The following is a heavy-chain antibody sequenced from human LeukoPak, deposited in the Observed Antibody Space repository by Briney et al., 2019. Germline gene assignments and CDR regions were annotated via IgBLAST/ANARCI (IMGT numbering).Heavy chain of an antibody. D-gene: IGHD2-2*01. V-gene: IGHV3-23*01. CDR2: ISGSGGST. CDR1: GFTFSSYA. CDR3: AKGATSCSSTSCPDAFDI. Sequence: GGSLRLSCAASGFTFSSYAMHWVRQAPGKGLEWVSAISGSGGSTYYADSVKGRFTISRDNSKNTLYLQMNSLRAEDTAVYYCAKGATSCSSTSCPDAFDIWGQGTMITVSS. J-gene: IGHJ3*02.